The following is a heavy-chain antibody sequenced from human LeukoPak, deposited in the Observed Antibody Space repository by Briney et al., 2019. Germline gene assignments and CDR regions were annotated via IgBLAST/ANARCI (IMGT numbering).Heavy chain of an antibody. J-gene: IGHJ6*03. CDR3: ARAPLDYYGSGSPHMDV. CDR1: GFTFSSYG. CDR2: IWYDGSNK. V-gene: IGHV3-33*01. D-gene: IGHD3-10*01. Sequence: GGSLRLSCAASGFTFSSYGMHWVRQAPGKGLEWAAVIWYDGSNKYYADSVKGRFTISRDNSKNTLYLQMNSLRAEDMAVYYCARAPLDYYGSGSPHMDVWGKGTTVTVSS.